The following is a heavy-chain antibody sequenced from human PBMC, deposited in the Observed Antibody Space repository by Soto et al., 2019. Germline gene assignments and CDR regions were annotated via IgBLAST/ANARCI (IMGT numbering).Heavy chain of an antibody. J-gene: IGHJ4*02. V-gene: IGHV3-21*01. CDR2: ISSSSSYI. D-gene: IGHD3-22*01. CDR3: AGASETTMIVVVITSNFDY. CDR1: GFTFSSYS. Sequence: GGSLRLSCAASGFTFSSYSMNWVRQAPGKGLEWVSSISSSSSYIYYADSVKGRFTISRDNAKNSLYLQMNSLRAEDTAVYYCAGASETTMIVVVITSNFDYWGQGTLVTVSS.